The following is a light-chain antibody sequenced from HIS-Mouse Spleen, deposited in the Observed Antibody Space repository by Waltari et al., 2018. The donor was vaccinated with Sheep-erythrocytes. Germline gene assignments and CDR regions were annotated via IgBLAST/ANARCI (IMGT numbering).Light chain of an antibody. CDR3: ATCDDSLNGSV. CDR2: SNN. J-gene: IGLJ3*02. CDR1: SSNIGSNT. Sequence: QSVLTQPPSASGTPGRRVTISCSGSSSNIGSNTVNWYQQLPGTAPKLLIYSNNQRPSGVPDRFFDSTSGTSASLAISGLRSEYEADYYCATCDDSLNGSVFGGGTKLTVL. V-gene: IGLV1-44*01.